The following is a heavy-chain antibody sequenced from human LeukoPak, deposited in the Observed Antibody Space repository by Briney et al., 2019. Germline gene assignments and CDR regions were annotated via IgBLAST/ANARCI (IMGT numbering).Heavy chain of an antibody. V-gene: IGHV3-23*01. CDR1: GFTFRNYA. J-gene: IGHJ4*02. CDR2: IHNSDGTT. D-gene: IGHD6-6*01. CDR3: AKDRTTAARIFDY. Sequence: GGSLRLSCAASGFTFRNYAMSWVRQAPGKGLEWVSGIHNSDGTTYYTDSVKGRFTISRDNSKNMLCLQMNSLRAEDTAVYYCAKDRTTAARIFDYWGQGTLVTVSS.